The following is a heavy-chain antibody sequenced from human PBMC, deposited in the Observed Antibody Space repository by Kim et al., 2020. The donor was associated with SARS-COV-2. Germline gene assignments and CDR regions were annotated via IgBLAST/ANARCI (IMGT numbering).Heavy chain of an antibody. CDR3: AKGTTVTAYYYYGMDV. Sequence: VRGRFTSSRDDSKNTLYLQMSSRRAEDTAVYYCAKGTTVTAYYYYGMDVWGQGTTVTVSS. J-gene: IGHJ6*02. V-gene: IGHV3-30*02. D-gene: IGHD4-4*01.